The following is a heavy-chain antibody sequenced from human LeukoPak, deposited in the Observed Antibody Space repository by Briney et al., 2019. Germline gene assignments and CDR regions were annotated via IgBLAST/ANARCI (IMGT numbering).Heavy chain of an antibody. Sequence: SQTLSLTCAVYGGSFSGYYWSWIRQPPGKGLEWIGEINHSGSTNYNPSLKSRVTISVDTSKNQFSLKLSSVTAADTAVYYCARGGGYVSFFDYWGQGTLVTVSS. CDR2: INHSGST. D-gene: IGHD5-12*01. V-gene: IGHV4-34*01. CDR3: ARGGGYVSFFDY. CDR1: GGSFSGYY. J-gene: IGHJ4*02.